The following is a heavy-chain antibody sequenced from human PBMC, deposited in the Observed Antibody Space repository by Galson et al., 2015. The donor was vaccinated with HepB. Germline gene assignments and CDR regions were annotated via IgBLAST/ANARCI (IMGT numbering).Heavy chain of an antibody. CDR1: GYTFTSYY. V-gene: IGHV1-46*03. CDR2: INPSGGST. J-gene: IGHJ4*02. D-gene: IGHD5-12*01. Sequence: SVKVSCKASGYTFTSYYMHWVRQAPGQGLEWMGIINPSGGSTSYAQKFQGRVTMTRDTSTSTVYMELSSLRSEDTAVYYCARDRGLRGYSGYDYLFDYWGQGTLVTVSS. CDR3: ARDRGLRGYSGYDYLFDY.